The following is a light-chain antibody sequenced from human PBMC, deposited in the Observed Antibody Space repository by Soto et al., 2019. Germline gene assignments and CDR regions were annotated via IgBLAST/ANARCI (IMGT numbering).Light chain of an antibody. CDR1: QSVSIL. Sequence: EIVMTQSPATLSVSPGERATLSCRASQSVSILLAWYQQKPGQAPRVLIYGTSSRATGIPDRFSGSGSATDFTLTISRLEPEDFAVYYCQQYDNSLITFGQGTRLEIK. V-gene: IGKV3-20*01. CDR3: QQYDNSLIT. J-gene: IGKJ5*01. CDR2: GTS.